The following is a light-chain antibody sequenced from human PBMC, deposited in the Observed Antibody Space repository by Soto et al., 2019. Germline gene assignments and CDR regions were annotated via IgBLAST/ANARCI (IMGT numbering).Light chain of an antibody. CDR1: QSVISSY. Sequence: EIVLTQSPGTLSLSPGERATLSCRASQSVISSYLAWYQQKSGQAPRLFIYGASNRATGIPDRFSGSGSGTDFTLTISRLEPEDFEVYYCQQYGSSLWTFGQGTKVDIK. CDR3: QQYGSSLWT. V-gene: IGKV3-20*01. J-gene: IGKJ1*01. CDR2: GAS.